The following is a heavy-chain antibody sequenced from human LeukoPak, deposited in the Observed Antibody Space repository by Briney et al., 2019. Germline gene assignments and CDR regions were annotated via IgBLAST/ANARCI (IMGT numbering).Heavy chain of an antibody. Sequence: GGSLRLSCAASGFTFSSYWVPWVRQAPGKGLVWVSHINPDGTSTSHADSVKGRFTIARDNVENTVSLHMNSLRAEDTAVYYCVTLTADVDQHAFDMWGQGTMVTVSS. CDR3: VTLTADVDQHAFDM. CDR2: INPDGTST. V-gene: IGHV3-74*01. CDR1: GFTFSSYW. D-gene: IGHD2-21*02. J-gene: IGHJ3*02.